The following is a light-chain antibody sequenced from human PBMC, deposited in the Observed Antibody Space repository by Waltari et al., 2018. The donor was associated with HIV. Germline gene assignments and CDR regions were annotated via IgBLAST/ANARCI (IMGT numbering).Light chain of an antibody. Sequence: QSALTQPRSVSGSPGQSVTISCTGTSSDVGAYNYVSWYQQHPGKAPKLMIYDVNKRPSRVPYRFSGSKSGNTASLTISGLQAEDEADYYCCSYAGSYTYVFGTGTKVTVL. J-gene: IGLJ1*01. CDR3: CSYAGSYTYV. V-gene: IGLV2-11*01. CDR1: SSDVGAYNY. CDR2: DVN.